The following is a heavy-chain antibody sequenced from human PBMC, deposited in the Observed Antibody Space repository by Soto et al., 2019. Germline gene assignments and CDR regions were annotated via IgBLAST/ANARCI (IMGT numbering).Heavy chain of an antibody. CDR2: IKEDGSGK. J-gene: IGHJ4*02. CDR1: GFTFSSNW. D-gene: IGHD3-10*01. Sequence: EVQLVESGGGVVQPGGSLRLACAASGFTFSSNWMTWVRQAPGKGLECVAYIKEDGSGKYYVDSVKGRFTISRDNAENSLFLQMNRLTAEDTAVYYCARKGYGSGALDSWGQGTRVSVSS. V-gene: IGHV3-7*01. CDR3: ARKGYGSGALDS.